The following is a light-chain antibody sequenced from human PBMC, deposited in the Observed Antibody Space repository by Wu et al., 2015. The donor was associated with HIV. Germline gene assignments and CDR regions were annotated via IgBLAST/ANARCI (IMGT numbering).Light chain of an antibody. V-gene: IGKV3-20*01. CDR3: QQYGNSPLYT. CDR1: QSVSSKY. Sequence: EIVLTQSPGTLSLSPGERATLSCRASQSVSSKYLAWYQQKPGQAPRLLIYGASSRATGIPDRFSGSGSGTDFTLTISRLEPEDFAMYYCQQYGNSPLYTFGQGTKLEIK. J-gene: IGKJ2*01. CDR2: GAS.